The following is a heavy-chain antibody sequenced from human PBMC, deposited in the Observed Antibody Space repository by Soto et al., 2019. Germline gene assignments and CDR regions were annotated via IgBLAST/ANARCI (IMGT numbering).Heavy chain of an antibody. Sequence: QVQLVQSGAEVKKPGSSVKVSCKASGGTFNSYAISWVRQAPGHGLEWMGGTIPIFRTADYAQTFQGRVTITADESTSTAYMELSSLRSEDTAVYYCASQQLGPSYYYGMDVWGQGTTVTVSS. CDR1: GGTFNSYA. J-gene: IGHJ6*02. CDR3: ASQQLGPSYYYGMDV. V-gene: IGHV1-69*12. D-gene: IGHD6-6*01. CDR2: TIPIFRTA.